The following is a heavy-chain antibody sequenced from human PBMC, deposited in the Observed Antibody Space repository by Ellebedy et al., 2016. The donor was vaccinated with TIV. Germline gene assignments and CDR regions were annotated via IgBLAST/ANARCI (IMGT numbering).Heavy chain of an antibody. V-gene: IGHV1-2*04. J-gene: IGHJ6*02. Sequence: ASVKVSCKASGYTFTGYYMHWVRQAPGQGLEWMAWINTNSGGTNYAQKFQGWVTMTRDTSISTAYMELSRLRSDDTAVYYCARQSKGSISYYYYGMDVWGQGTTVTVSS. CDR2: INTNSGGT. CDR3: ARQSKGSISYYYYGMDV. CDR1: GYTFTGYY. D-gene: IGHD1-14*01.